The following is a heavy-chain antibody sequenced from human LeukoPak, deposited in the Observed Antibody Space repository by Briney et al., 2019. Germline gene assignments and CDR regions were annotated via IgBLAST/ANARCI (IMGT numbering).Heavy chain of an antibody. CDR1: GYTFTSYA. D-gene: IGHD5-12*01. CDR3: ARGVDIVATLGY. Sequence: ASVKVSCKASGYTFTSYAMNWVRQAPGQGLEWMGGIIPIFGTANYAQKFQGRVTITADESTSTAYMELSSLRSEDTAVYYCARGVDIVATLGYWGQGTLVTVSS. V-gene: IGHV1-69*13. J-gene: IGHJ4*02. CDR2: IIPIFGTA.